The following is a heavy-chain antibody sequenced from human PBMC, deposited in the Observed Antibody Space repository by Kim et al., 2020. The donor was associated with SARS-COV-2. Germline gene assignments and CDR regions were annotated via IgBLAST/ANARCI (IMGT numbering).Heavy chain of an antibody. Sequence: NYYTDSVKGRFTISRDNSKNTLYLQMNSLRAEDTAAYYCARALIAVRLDYWGQGTLVTVSS. J-gene: IGHJ4*02. CDR3: ARALIAVRLDY. D-gene: IGHD6-6*01. V-gene: IGHV3-33*01. CDR2: N.